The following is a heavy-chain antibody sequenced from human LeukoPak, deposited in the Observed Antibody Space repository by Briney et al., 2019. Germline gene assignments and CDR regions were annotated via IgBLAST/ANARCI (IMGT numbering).Heavy chain of an antibody. CDR1: GYTFSDFY. Sequence: GASVTVPCKASGYTFSDFYIHWVRQAPGQGLEYVGWITPKSGDTYSPQRFQGRVTMTRDASISTAYMELSSLRSDDTAVYFCARVRLADERAWAYWGQGTLVTVSS. CDR2: ITPKSGDT. V-gene: IGHV1-2*02. D-gene: IGHD3-3*02. CDR3: ARVRLADERAWAY. J-gene: IGHJ4*02.